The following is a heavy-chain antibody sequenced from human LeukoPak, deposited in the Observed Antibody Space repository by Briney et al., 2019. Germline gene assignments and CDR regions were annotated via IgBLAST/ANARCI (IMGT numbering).Heavy chain of an antibody. CDR2: ISGSGGST. CDR1: GFTFSSYA. J-gene: IGHJ4*02. D-gene: IGHD6-19*01. Sequence: GGSLRLSCAASGFTFSSYAMSWVRQAPGKGLEWVSAISGSGGSTYYADSVKGRFTISRDNSKNTLYLQMNSLRAEDTAIYYCATDGRLGVAGTGYWGQGTLVTVSS. V-gene: IGHV3-23*01. CDR3: ATDGRLGVAGTGY.